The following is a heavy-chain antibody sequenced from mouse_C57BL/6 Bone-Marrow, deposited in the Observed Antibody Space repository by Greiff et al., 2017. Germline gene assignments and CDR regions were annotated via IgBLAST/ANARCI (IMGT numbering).Heavy chain of an antibody. V-gene: IGHV1-64*01. Sequence: QLQHPGAKLLKLGASGRLSAKPSAYIFTSSWMHGVKQRPGQGLGGIGMIHPNRGSTNYNEKFKSKATRTVDKSSSTAYMQLSSLTSEDSAVYYCAREDDYDPYYFDYWGQGTTLTVSS. D-gene: IGHD2-4*01. CDR3: AREDDYDPYYFDY. CDR2: IHPNRGST. CDR1: AYIFTSSW. J-gene: IGHJ2*01.